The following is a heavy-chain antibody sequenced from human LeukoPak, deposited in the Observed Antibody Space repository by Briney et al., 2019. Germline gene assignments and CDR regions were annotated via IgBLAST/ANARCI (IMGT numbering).Heavy chain of an antibody. V-gene: IGHV1-2*02. CDR1: GYTFTGYY. CDR2: INPNSGGT. Sequence: ASVKVSCKASGYTFTGYYMPWVRQAPGQGLEWMGWINPNSGGTIYAQNFQGRVTMTRDTSISTAYMELSRLTSDDTAVYYCARGPMATTPRTYNWFDPWGQGTLVTVSS. J-gene: IGHJ5*02. D-gene: IGHD5-24*01. CDR3: ARGPMATTPRTYNWFDP.